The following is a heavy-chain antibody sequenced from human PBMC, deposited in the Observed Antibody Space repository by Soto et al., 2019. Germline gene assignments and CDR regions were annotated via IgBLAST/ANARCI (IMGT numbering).Heavy chain of an antibody. V-gene: IGHV1-3*01. Sequence: ASVKVSCKASGYTFTIYAIHCVRQAPGQRLEWMGWINAANGNTKYSQKFQGRVTITRDTSASTVYMELSSLRSEDTAVYYCARDYDSEVGIDYWGQGTLVTVSS. J-gene: IGHJ4*01. CDR2: INAANGNT. D-gene: IGHD3-22*01. CDR3: ARDYDSEVGIDY. CDR1: GYTFTIYA.